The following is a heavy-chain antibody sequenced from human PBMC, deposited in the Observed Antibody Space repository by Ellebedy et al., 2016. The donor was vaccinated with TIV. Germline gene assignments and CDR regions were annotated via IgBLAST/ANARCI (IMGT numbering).Heavy chain of an antibody. V-gene: IGHV4-39*07. Sequence: SETLSLTXTVSGGSISSSSYYWGWIRQPPGKGLEWIGSIYYSGSTYYNPSLKSRVTISVDTSKNQFSLKLSSVTAADTAVYYCARGVGRITIFGVVIGPNYYYYMDVWGKGTTVTVSS. CDR2: IYYSGST. CDR3: ARGVGRITIFGVVIGPNYYYYMDV. D-gene: IGHD3-3*01. J-gene: IGHJ6*03. CDR1: GGSISSSSYY.